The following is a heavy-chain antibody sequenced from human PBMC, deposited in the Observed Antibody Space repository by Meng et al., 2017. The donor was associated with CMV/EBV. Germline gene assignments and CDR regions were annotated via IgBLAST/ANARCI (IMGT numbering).Heavy chain of an antibody. CDR2: ISSSSYI. CDR1: GFTFSSYS. D-gene: IGHD2-2*01. CDR3: ARSTKVVVPAAIHYYYGMDV. Sequence: GESPKISCAASGFTFSSYSMNWVRQAPGKGLEWVSSISSSSYIYYADSVKGRFTISRDNAKNSLYLQMNSLRAEDTAVYYCARSTKVVVPAAIHYYYGMDVWGQGTTVTVSS. J-gene: IGHJ6*02. V-gene: IGHV3-21*01.